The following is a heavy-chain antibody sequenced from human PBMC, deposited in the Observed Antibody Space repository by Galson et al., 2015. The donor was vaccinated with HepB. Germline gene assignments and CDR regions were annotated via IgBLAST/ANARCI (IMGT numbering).Heavy chain of an antibody. Sequence: SLRLSCAASGFTFSSYWMSWVRQAPGKGLEWVANIKQDGSEKYYVDSVKGRFTISRDNAKNSLYLQMNSLRAEDTAVYYCAREYYYGSGSYLNYYYYGMDVWGQGTTVTVSS. D-gene: IGHD3-10*01. CDR3: AREYYYGSGSYLNYYYYGMDV. J-gene: IGHJ6*02. V-gene: IGHV3-7*03. CDR2: IKQDGSEK. CDR1: GFTFSSYW.